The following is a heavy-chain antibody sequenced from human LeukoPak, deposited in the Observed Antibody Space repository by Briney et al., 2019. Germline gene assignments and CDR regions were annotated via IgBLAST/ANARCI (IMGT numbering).Heavy chain of an antibody. J-gene: IGHJ4*02. CDR3: AKDLDSSGWYESPGDH. Sequence: GGSLXLSCAASGFTFSNYAMNWVRHTPGRGLEWVSLISTSGTTHYAGSVKGRFTISRDNYKNTLYLQMNSLRAEDEAVDYCAKDLDSSGWYESPGDHWGQGTLVTVSS. V-gene: IGHV3-23*01. D-gene: IGHD6-19*01. CDR2: ISTSGTT. CDR1: GFTFSNYA.